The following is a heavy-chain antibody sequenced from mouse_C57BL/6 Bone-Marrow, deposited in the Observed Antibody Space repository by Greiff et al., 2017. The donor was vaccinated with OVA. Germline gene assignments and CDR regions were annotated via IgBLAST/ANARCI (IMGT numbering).Heavy chain of an antibody. D-gene: IGHD1-1*01. CDR3: ARFGGGSADY. CDR1: GYTFTSYW. Sequence: QVQLQQPGAELVMPGASVKLSCKASGYTFTSYWMHWVKQRPGQGLEWIGEIDPSDSYTNYNQKFKGKSTLTVDKSSSTAYMQLSSLTSEDSAVYYGARFGGGSADYWGQGTTLTVSS. J-gene: IGHJ2*01. V-gene: IGHV1-69*01. CDR2: IDPSDSYT.